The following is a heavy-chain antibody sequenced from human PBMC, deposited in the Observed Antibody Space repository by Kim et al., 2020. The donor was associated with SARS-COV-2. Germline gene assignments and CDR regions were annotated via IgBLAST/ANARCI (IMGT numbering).Heavy chain of an antibody. D-gene: IGHD5-12*01. CDR3: ANVAGSGYDLTLENYY. CDR2: INPNSGST. J-gene: IGHJ6*01. V-gene: IGHV1-2*06. CDR1: GYTFTSYY. Sequence: ASVKVSCKASGYTFTSYYMHWVRQAPGQGLEWMGRINPNSGSTYYAQKFQGRVTMTRDTSISTVYMEVSSLRSDDTAVYYCANVAGSGYDLTLENYY.